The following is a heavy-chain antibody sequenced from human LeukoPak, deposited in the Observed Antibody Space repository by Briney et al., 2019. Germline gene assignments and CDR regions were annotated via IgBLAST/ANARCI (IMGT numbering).Heavy chain of an antibody. D-gene: IGHD5-12*01. Sequence: SGPTLVKPTQTLTLTCTFSGFSLSTSGVGVRWIRQPPGKALEWLPLIYWDDDKRYSPSLKSRLTITKDTSKNQVVLTMTNMDPVDTATYYCAHSLALGYDFGTLDYWGQGTLVTVSS. CDR1: GFSLSTSGVG. V-gene: IGHV2-5*02. J-gene: IGHJ4*02. CDR2: IYWDDDK. CDR3: AHSLALGYDFGTLDY.